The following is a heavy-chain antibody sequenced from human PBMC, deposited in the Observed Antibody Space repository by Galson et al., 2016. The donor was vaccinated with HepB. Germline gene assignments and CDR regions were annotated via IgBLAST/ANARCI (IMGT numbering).Heavy chain of an antibody. V-gene: IGHV4-61*08. Sequence: SETLSLTCTVSSGSVSSGGYYWSWVRQSPGKGLEWIGYIQNPGSTNYNPSLKGRVTISIDRSKNQFVLELTSVTAADTAVYYCARDEGFYHGKDVWGQGTTVTVSS. J-gene: IGHJ6*02. CDR2: IQNPGST. D-gene: IGHD2/OR15-2a*01. CDR3: ARDEGFYHGKDV. CDR1: SGSVSSGGYY.